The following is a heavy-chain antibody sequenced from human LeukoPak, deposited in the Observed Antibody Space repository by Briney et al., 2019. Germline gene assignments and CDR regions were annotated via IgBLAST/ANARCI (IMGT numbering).Heavy chain of an antibody. CDR2: ISGSGGRT. CDR3: VKDPIWGNWNDVGDRKY. D-gene: IGHD1-20*01. CDR1: GFTFSSYT. J-gene: IGHJ4*02. Sequence: PGGSLRLSCAASGFTFSSYTMSWVRQAPGKGLEWVSAISGSGGRTYYADYVKGRFTSSRDNSKNTLYVQMNSLRVEDTAVYYCVKDPIWGNWNDVGDRKYWGQGTLVTVSS. V-gene: IGHV3-23*01.